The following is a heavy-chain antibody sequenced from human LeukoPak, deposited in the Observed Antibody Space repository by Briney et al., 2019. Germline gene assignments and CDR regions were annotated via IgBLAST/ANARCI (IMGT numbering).Heavy chain of an antibody. Sequence: GGSLRHSCAASGFTFSSYAMHWVRQAPGKGLEWVAVISYDGSNKYYADSVKGRFTISRDNSKNTLYLQMNSLRAEDTAVYYCARGGQWEPRVGWFDPWGQGTLVTVSS. J-gene: IGHJ5*02. CDR1: GFTFSSYA. D-gene: IGHD1-26*01. CDR3: ARGGQWEPRVGWFDP. V-gene: IGHV3-30-3*01. CDR2: ISYDGSNK.